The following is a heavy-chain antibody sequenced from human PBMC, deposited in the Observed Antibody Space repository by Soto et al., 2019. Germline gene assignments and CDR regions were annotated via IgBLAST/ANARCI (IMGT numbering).Heavy chain of an antibody. CDR2: MSGSSSTT. Sequence: EVRLLESGGGLVKPGGSLRLSCATSGLTFSNYAMSWVRQAPGGGLEWVSSMSGSSSTTYYADSVRGRFTISRDRSKNTMYLHISSLRAEDTALYYCEKNQERELPRVIDFWGQGTLVTVSS. J-gene: IGHJ4*02. V-gene: IGHV3-23*01. CDR1: GLTFSNYA. CDR3: EKNQERELPRVIDF. D-gene: IGHD1-7*01.